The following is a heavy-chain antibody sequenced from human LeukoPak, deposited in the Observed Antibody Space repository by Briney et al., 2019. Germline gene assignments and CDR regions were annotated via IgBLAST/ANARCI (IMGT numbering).Heavy chain of an antibody. D-gene: IGHD3-22*01. J-gene: IGHJ1*01. Sequence: GPSLRPSWPPAALTVSNYWTRSASHEGRDGLVLGSRIKRGGRTNYADSVKGRFTISRDTAKNTVSLQMNCVRAEDTGVYYCARPLSEIGGYYPEYFRRWGQGTLVTVSS. V-gene: IGHV3-74*01. CDR1: ALTVSNYW. CDR3: ARPLSEIGGYYPEYFRR. CDR2: IKRGGRT.